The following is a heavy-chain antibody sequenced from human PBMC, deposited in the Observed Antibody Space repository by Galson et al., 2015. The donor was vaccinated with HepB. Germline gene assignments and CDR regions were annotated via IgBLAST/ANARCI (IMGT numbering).Heavy chain of an antibody. J-gene: IGHJ5*02. CDR2: IYPGDSDT. Sequence: QSGAEVKKPGESLKISCKGSGYSFTSYWIGWVRQMPGKGLEWMGIIYPGDSDTRYSPSFQGQVTISADKSISTAYLQWSSLKASDTAMYYCARSRVPAAIRETHWLDPWGQGTLVTVSS. D-gene: IGHD2-2*02. CDR3: ARSRVPAAIRETHWLDP. CDR1: GYSFTSYW. V-gene: IGHV5-51*01.